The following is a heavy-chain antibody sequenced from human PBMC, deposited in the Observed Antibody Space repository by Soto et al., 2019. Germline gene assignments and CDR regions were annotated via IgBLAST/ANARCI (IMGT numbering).Heavy chain of an antibody. CDR2: IGSSGTPI. CDR3: ARGFLSNSFDV. D-gene: IGHD3-3*01. J-gene: IGHJ3*01. Sequence: EVQLVESGGGLVQPGGSLRLSCAASGFTFSTFSMDWVRQAPRKGLEWLSYIGSSGTPIYYADSVKGRFTISRDNARNSLYLQMNSLRDEDTAVYYCARGFLSNSFDVWGQGTMVTVSS. CDR1: GFTFSTFS. V-gene: IGHV3-48*02.